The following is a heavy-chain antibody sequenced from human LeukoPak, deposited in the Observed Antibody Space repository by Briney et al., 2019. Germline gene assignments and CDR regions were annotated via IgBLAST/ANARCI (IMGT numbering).Heavy chain of an antibody. CDR2: INHSGST. CDR3: ARAGQQWPEKSFDY. D-gene: IGHD6-19*01. CDR1: GFSFSSSR. Sequence: GSLRLSCAASGFSFSSSRMNWVRQAPGKGLEWIGEINHSGSTNYNPSLKSRVTISVDTSKNQFSLKLSSVTAADTAVYYCARAGQQWPEKSFDYWGQGTLVTVSS. V-gene: IGHV4-34*01. J-gene: IGHJ4*02.